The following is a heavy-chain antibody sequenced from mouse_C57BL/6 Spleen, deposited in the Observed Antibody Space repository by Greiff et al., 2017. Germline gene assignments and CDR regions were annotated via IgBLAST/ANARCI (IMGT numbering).Heavy chain of an antibody. V-gene: IGHV1-55*01. CDR3: ARPLYDGYPYYAMDY. CDR1: GYTFTSYW. CDR2: IYPGSGST. D-gene: IGHD2-3*01. Sequence: QVQLQQPGAELVKPGASVKMSCKASGYTFTSYWITWVKQRPGQGLEWIGDIYPGSGSTNYNEKFKSKATLTVDTSSSTAYMQLSSLTSEDSAVYYCARPLYDGYPYYAMDYWGQGTSVTVSS. J-gene: IGHJ4*01.